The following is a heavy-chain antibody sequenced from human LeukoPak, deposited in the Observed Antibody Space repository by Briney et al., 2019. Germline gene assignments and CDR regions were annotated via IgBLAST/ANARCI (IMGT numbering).Heavy chain of an antibody. CDR3: ARAGGGTYYFDF. CDR1: GGSISSSTW. CDR2: IYHSGNT. D-gene: IGHD1-26*01. V-gene: IGHV4-4*02. J-gene: IGHJ4*02. Sequence: PSETLSLTCTVSGGSISSSTWWNWVRQPPGQGLEWIAEIYHSGNTNYNPSLKSRVTISLDKSKNQFSLKLTSVTAADTALYFCARAGGGTYYFDFWGQGTLVTVSS.